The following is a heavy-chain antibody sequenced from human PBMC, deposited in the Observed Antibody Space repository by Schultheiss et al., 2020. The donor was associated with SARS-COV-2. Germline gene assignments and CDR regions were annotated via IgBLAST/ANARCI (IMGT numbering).Heavy chain of an antibody. CDR2: ISSSSSYT. J-gene: IGHJ1*01. V-gene: IGHV3-21*04. CDR1: GFTFSSYS. D-gene: IGHD2-2*01. CDR3: AKDYYIVVVPAQGYFQH. Sequence: GGSLRLSCAASGFTFSSYSMNWVRQAPGKGLEWVSSISSSSSYTNYADSVKGRFTISRDNSKNTLYLQMNSLRAEDTAVYYCAKDYYIVVVPAQGYFQHWGQGTLVTVSS.